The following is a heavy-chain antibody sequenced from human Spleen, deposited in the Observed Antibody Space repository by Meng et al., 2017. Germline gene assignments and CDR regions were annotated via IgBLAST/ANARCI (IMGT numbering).Heavy chain of an antibody. V-gene: IGHV3-74*01. J-gene: IGHJ1*01. CDR3: TNDRLNH. CDR1: GFTFSGHW. CDR2: INTDGSTT. Sequence: VQLLESGGGLVRPGGSLRLSCAASGFTFSGHWMHWVRQAPGKGLVWVSRINTDGSTTTYADSVKGRFTISRDNAKNTLYLQMNSLRAEDTAVYYCTNDRLNHWGQGTLVTVSS. D-gene: IGHD1-1*01.